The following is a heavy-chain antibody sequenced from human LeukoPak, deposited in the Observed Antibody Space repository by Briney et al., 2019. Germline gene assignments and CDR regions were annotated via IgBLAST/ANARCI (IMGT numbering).Heavy chain of an antibody. Sequence: ASVKISCKVSGYTFTDYYMHWVQQAPGKGREWMGLVDPEDGETIYAEKFQGRVTITADTSTDTAYMELSSLRSEDTAVYYCATDPWELLTGESDYWGQGTLVTVSS. CDR3: ATDPWELLTGESDY. CDR1: GYTFTDYY. CDR2: VDPEDGET. J-gene: IGHJ4*02. V-gene: IGHV1-69-2*01. D-gene: IGHD1-26*01.